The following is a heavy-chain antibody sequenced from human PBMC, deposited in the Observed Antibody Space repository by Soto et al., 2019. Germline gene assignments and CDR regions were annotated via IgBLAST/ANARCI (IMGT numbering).Heavy chain of an antibody. D-gene: IGHD3-22*01. CDR3: TRHSEYYDSSGYYYDGY. CDR2: IRSKANSYAT. CDR1: GFTFSGSA. Sequence: EVQLVESGGGLVQPGGSLKLSCAASGFTFSGSAMHWVRQASGKGLEWVGRIRSKANSYATAYAASVKGRFTISRDDSXNTXYLQMNSLKTEDTAVYYCTRHSEYYDSSGYYYDGYWGQGTLVTVSS. V-gene: IGHV3-73*01. J-gene: IGHJ4*02.